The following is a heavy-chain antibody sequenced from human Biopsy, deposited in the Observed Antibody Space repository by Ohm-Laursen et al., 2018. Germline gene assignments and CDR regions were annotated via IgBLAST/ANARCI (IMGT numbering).Heavy chain of an antibody. CDR1: GGSINSGGHF. Sequence: SQTLSLTCSVSGGSINSGGHFWGWVRQSPGKGLEWIGYIYDNGDTYYNPSLMSLVSISADTSKNQVSLRLNSVTAADTAVYYCTRDDDGRYLGNTFDLWGQGRMVTVSS. J-gene: IGHJ3*01. D-gene: IGHD1-26*01. CDR2: IYDNGDT. CDR3: TRDDDGRYLGNTFDL. V-gene: IGHV4-31*01.